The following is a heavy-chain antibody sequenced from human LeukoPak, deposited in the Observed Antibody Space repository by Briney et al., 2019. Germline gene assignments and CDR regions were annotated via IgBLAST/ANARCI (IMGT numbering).Heavy chain of an antibody. CDR3: AKTVWSRLAAGLDS. V-gene: IGHV4-38-2*02. J-gene: IGHJ4*02. D-gene: IGHD3-16*01. CDR1: GYSISSGYY. CDR2: IYYRGST. Sequence: SETLSLTCTVSGYSISSGYYWGWLRQPPGKGLEWFGNIYYRGSTYYNPSLKSRVIISIATSKNQFTLKANSVTATDTAVYDCAKTVWSRLAAGLDSWGQGTLVTVSS.